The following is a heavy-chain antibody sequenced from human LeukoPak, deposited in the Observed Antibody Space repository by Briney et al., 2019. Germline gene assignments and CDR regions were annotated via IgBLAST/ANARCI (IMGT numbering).Heavy chain of an antibody. J-gene: IGHJ4*02. D-gene: IGHD3-22*01. CDR2: ISDSGGRT. CDR3: AKRGVVIRVILVGFHREANYFDS. V-gene: IGHV3-23*01. Sequence: PGGSLRLSCAVSGITLSNYGMSWVRQAPGKGLEWVAGISDSGGRTNNADSVKGRFTISRDNPKNTLYLQMNSLRVEDTAVYFCAKRGVVIRVILVGFHREANYFDSWGQGALVTVSS. CDR1: GITLSNYG.